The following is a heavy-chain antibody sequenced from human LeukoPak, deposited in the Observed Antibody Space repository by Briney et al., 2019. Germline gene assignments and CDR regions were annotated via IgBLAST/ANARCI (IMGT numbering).Heavy chain of an antibody. CDR3: AKDLDTMVRGVIV. D-gene: IGHD3-10*01. Sequence: GRSLRLSCAASGFTFSSYAMHWVRQAPGKGLEWVAVISYDGSNKYYADSVKGRFTISRDNSKNTLYLQMNSLRAEDTAVYYCAKDLDTMVRGVIVWGQGTLVTVSS. CDR1: GFTFSSYA. V-gene: IGHV3-30-3*01. J-gene: IGHJ4*02. CDR2: ISYDGSNK.